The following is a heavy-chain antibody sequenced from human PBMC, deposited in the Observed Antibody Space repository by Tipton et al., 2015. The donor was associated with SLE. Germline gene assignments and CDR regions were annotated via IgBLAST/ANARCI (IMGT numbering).Heavy chain of an antibody. D-gene: IGHD6-6*01. J-gene: IGHJ3*02. CDR2: INPNSGGT. CDR1: GYTFTGYY. CDR3: ANEEIYSSSPNDAFDI. V-gene: IGHV1-2*02. Sequence: QSGPEVKKPGASVKVSCKASGYTFTGYYMHWVRQAPGQGLEWMGWINPNSGGTNYAQKFQGRVTMTRDTSISTAYMELSRLRSDDTAVYYCANEEIYSSSPNDAFDIWGQGTMVTVSS.